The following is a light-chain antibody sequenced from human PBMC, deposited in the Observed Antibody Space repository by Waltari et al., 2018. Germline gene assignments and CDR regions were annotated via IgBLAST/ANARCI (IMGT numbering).Light chain of an antibody. CDR2: KAS. Sequence: DIQMTQSPSTLSASVGDRVTFTCRASQSITSWLAWYQQKPGKAPKLLIHKASSLESGVPSRFSCSGSGTDFTLTISSLQPDDFATYYCQQYNSYSRWTFGQGTKVESK. V-gene: IGKV1-5*03. CDR3: QQYNSYSRWT. CDR1: QSITSW. J-gene: IGKJ1*01.